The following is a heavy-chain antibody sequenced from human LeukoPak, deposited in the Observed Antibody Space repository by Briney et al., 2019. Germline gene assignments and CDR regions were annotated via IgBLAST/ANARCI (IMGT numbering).Heavy chain of an antibody. CDR1: GYTFTSYG. Sequence: GASVKISCKASGYTFTSYGISWVRQAPGQGLEWMGWISAYNGNTNYAQKLQGRVTMTTDTSTSTAYMELRGLRSDDTAVYYCARERIDYSNYFYYYYYYGMDVWGQGTTVTVSS. D-gene: IGHD4-11*01. J-gene: IGHJ6*02. CDR3: ARERIDYSNYFYYYYYYGMDV. CDR2: ISAYNGNT. V-gene: IGHV1-18*01.